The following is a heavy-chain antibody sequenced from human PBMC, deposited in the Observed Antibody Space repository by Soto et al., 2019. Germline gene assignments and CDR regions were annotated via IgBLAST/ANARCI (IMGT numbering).Heavy chain of an antibody. D-gene: IGHD5-18*01. CDR3: AKDLAWKQLWSSFDY. CDR1: GFTFSSYG. Sequence: QVQLVESGGGVVQPGRSLRLSCAASGFTFSSYGMHWVRQAPGKGLEWVAVISYDGSNKYYADSVKGRFTISRDNSKNTLYLQMNSLRAEDTAVYYCAKDLAWKQLWSSFDYWGQGTLVTVSS. J-gene: IGHJ4*02. CDR2: ISYDGSNK. V-gene: IGHV3-30*18.